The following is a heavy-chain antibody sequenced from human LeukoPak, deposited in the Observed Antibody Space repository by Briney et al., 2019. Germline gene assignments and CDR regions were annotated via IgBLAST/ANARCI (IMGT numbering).Heavy chain of an antibody. Sequence: ASVKVSCKASGYTLTSYGISWVRQAPGQGLEWMGWISAYNGNTNYAQKLQGRVTMTTDTSTSTAYMELRSLRSDDTAVYYCARDSCSGGSCYLHYWGQGTLVTVSS. J-gene: IGHJ4*02. CDR1: GYTLTSYG. V-gene: IGHV1-18*01. CDR2: ISAYNGNT. CDR3: ARDSCSGGSCYLHY. D-gene: IGHD2-15*01.